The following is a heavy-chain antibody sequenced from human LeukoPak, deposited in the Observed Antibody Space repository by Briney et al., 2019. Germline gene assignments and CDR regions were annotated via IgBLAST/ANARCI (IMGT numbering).Heavy chain of an antibody. CDR2: IRFDGSST. CDR1: GFTFSSYW. Sequence: GGSLKLSCVGSGFTFSSYWMHWVRQAPGKGLIWVSRIRFDGSSTMYADSVKGRFTISRDNAKNTLYLHMNSLRAEDTAVYYCARDDYYSSWGQGTLVTVSS. J-gene: IGHJ5*02. CDR3: ARDDYYSS. V-gene: IGHV3-74*03. D-gene: IGHD3-10*01.